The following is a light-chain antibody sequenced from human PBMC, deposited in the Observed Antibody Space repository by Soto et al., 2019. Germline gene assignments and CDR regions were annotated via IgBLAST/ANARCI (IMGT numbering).Light chain of an antibody. Sequence: IMMTKSPATLPVSPGERATLSCRASQSVNIYLAWYQQKPGQPPRLLIFGASSRATGIPARFSGSGSGTEFNQTISRLEPEDSSVXXXXXXXXXXXXFXQGTRLEIK. V-gene: IGKV3D-15*01. CDR1: QSVNIY. J-gene: IGKJ5*01. CDR2: GAS. CDR3: XXXXXXXXX.